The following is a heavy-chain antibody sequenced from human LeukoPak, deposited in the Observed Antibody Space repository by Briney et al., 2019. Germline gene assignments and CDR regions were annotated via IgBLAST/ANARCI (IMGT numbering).Heavy chain of an antibody. CDR3: ARGRPYYYGSGSYSRYAFDI. CDR2: MSPNSGNT. CDR1: GYTFTSYD. V-gene: IGHV1-8*01. Sequence: GASVKVSCKASGYTFTSYDINWVRQATGQGLEWMGWMSPNSGNTGYAQKFQGRVTMTRNTSISTAYMELSSLRSEDTAVYYCARGRPYYYGSGSYSRYAFDIWGQGTMVTVSS. J-gene: IGHJ3*02. D-gene: IGHD3-10*01.